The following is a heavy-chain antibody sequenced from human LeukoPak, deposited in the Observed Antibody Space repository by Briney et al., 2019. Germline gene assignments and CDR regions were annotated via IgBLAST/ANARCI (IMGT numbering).Heavy chain of an antibody. CDR1: GGSISSGSYY. V-gene: IGHV4-61*02. CDR2: IYTSGST. CDR3: ARDPPLHVVPAAIPIP. Sequence: SETLSLTCTVSGGSISSGSYYWSWIRQPAGKGLEWIGRIYTSGSTNYNPSLKSRVTISVDTSKNQFSLKLSSVTAADTAVYYCARDPPLHVVPAAIPIPWGQGTLVTVSS. D-gene: IGHD2-2*01. J-gene: IGHJ5*02.